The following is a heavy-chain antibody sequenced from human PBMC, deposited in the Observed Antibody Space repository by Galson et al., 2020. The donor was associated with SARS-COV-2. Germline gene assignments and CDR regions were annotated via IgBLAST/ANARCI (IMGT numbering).Heavy chain of an antibody. V-gene: IGHV3-30*04. D-gene: IGHD1-26*01. CDR3: PRGTYGTSGFWHGAFDI. Sequence: GGSLSLSCAASGLTFSTYAMPWVPQPPGKGLEWVAVFSNDGSSKYYPAPVKGRFTIPRDNSKTTLHLQMSSLSVEDTAVYYCPRGTYGTSGFWHGAFDIWGQGTMVTVSS. CDR2: FSNDGSSK. J-gene: IGHJ3*02. CDR1: GLTFSTYA.